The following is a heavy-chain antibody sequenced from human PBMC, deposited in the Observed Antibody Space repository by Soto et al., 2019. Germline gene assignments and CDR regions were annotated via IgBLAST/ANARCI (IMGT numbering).Heavy chain of an antibody. CDR2: IYYSGST. CDR1: GGSISSYY. CDR3: ARAGYCSGGSCRDTFDI. V-gene: IGHV4-59*01. J-gene: IGHJ3*02. Sequence: SGTLSLTCTASGGSISSYYWSWIRQPPGKGLEWIGYIYYSGSTNYNPSLKSRVTISVDTSKNQFSLKLSSVTAADTAVYYCARAGYCSGGSCRDTFDIWGQGTMVTVSS. D-gene: IGHD2-15*01.